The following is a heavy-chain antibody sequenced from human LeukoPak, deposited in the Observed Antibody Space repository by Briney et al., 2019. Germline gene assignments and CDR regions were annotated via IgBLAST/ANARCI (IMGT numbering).Heavy chain of an antibody. CDR2: IYYSGST. V-gene: IGHV4-59*08. CDR3: ARRRTGYSYGHDY. CDR1: GGSISGYY. J-gene: IGHJ4*02. Sequence: SETLSLTCIVSGGSISGYYWSWIRQPPGKGLESIGYIYYSGSTDYNPSLKSRVTISVDTSKNEFSLKLSSVTAADTAVYYCARRRTGYSYGHDYWGQGSLVTVSS. D-gene: IGHD5-18*01.